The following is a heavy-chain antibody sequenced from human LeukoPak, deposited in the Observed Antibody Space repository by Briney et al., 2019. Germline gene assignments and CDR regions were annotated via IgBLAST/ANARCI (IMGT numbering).Heavy chain of an antibody. Sequence: GGSLRLSCTASRFTFSTYAMTWVRQAPGKGLEWVSSISGSGDSTYYADSVKGRITISRDNSKNTLYLQMNSLRADDTALYHCARDSGSYLQPTDYWGQGTLVTVSS. V-gene: IGHV3-23*01. CDR1: RFTFSTYA. CDR3: ARDSGSYLQPTDY. CDR2: ISGSGDST. D-gene: IGHD1-26*01. J-gene: IGHJ4*02.